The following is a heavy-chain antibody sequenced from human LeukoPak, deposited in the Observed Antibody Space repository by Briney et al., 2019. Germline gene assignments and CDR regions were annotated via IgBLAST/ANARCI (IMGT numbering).Heavy chain of an antibody. CDR3: ARLHSTAAAGTYDY. Sequence: PGGSLRLSCAASGFIFSDYYVTWIRQAPGKGVDWISYISSDSSYTRYADSVKGRFTVSRDNAKNSLYLQMNSLRAEDTAVYYCARLHSTAAAGTYDYWGQGTLVTVSS. CDR2: ISSDSSYT. CDR1: GFIFSDYY. J-gene: IGHJ4*02. V-gene: IGHV3-11*06. D-gene: IGHD6-13*01.